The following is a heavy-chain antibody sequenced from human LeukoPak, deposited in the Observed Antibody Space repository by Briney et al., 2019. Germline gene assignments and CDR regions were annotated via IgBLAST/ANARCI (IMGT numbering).Heavy chain of an antibody. J-gene: IGHJ4*02. Sequence: SETLSLTCAVYGGSFSGYYWSWIRQPPGKGLEWIGEINHSGSTNYNPSLKSRVTISVDSSKNQFSLKLSSVTAADTAVYYCARGPNYGGNSKDFDYWGQGTLVTVSS. V-gene: IGHV4-34*01. CDR1: GGSFSGYY. CDR3: ARGPNYGGNSKDFDY. D-gene: IGHD4-23*01. CDR2: INHSGST.